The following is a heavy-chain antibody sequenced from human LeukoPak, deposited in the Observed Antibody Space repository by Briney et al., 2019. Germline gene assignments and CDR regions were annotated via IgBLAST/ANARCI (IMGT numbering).Heavy chain of an antibody. CDR3: ARDHSTTVYYFDY. V-gene: IGHV3-33*01. J-gene: IGHJ4*02. CDR2: IWYDGSKK. D-gene: IGHD4-17*01. CDR1: GFPFSSYA. Sequence: GGSLRVSCAASGFPFSSYAVHWVRQAPGKGLEWVAVIWYDGSKKYYTDSVKGRFTISRDNSKNTLYLQMNSLRAEDTAVYYCARDHSTTVYYFDYWGQGTLVTVSS.